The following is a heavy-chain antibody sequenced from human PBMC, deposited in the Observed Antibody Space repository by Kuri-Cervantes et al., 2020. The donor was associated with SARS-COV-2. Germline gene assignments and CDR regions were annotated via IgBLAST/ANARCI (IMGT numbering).Heavy chain of an antibody. D-gene: IGHD6-19*01. CDR3: ARDPTPGIAVAGPWGNFDY. V-gene: IGHV1-18*01. Sequence: ASVKVSCKASGYTFTSYGISWVRQAPGQGLEWVGWISAYNGNTNYAQKLQGRVTMTTDTSTSTAYMELRSLRSDDTAVYYCARDPTPGIAVAGPWGNFDYWGQGTLVTVSS. J-gene: IGHJ4*02. CDR1: GYTFTSYG. CDR2: ISAYNGNT.